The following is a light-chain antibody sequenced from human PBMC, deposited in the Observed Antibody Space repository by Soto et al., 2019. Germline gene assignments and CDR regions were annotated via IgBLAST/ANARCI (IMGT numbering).Light chain of an antibody. CDR2: EVT. CDR1: SSDVGNYNL. CDR3: SSDAGSSVRHV. J-gene: IGLJ1*01. V-gene: IGLV2-23*02. Sequence: QSALPQPASVSGSPGQSITISCTGTSSDVGNYNLVSWYQQHPGKAPKLVIYEVTQRPSGVSNRFSGSKSGNTASLTISGLEAEDEADYYCSSDAGSSVRHVFGSGTQVTVL.